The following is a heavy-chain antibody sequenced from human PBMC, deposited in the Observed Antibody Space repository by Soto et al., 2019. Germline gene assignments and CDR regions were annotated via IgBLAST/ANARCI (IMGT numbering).Heavy chain of an antibody. V-gene: IGHV3-74*01. J-gene: IGHJ6*02. CDR3: TNSLSLIDF. CDR2: INSDGSST. D-gene: IGHD2-8*01. Sequence: GGSLRLCCAASGFTFSSYWMHWVRQAPGKGLVWVSRINSDGSSTYYADSVKGRFTISRDNAKNTLYLQMNSLRAEDTAVYYCTNSLSLIDFWGQRTSVTGSS. CDR1: GFTFSSYW.